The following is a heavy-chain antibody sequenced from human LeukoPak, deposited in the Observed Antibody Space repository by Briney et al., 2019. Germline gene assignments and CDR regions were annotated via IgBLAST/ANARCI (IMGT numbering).Heavy chain of an antibody. CDR2: ISYDGSKK. CDR3: VRLLAYNSGGEAFDH. CDR1: GFTFRSYG. Sequence: PGGSLRLSCAASGFTFRSYGMHWVRQAPGKGLEWVAVISYDGSKKYYADSVKGRFTISRDNAKNSLYLQMNSLRAEDTAVYYCVRLLAYNSGGEAFDHWGQGTLVTVSS. V-gene: IGHV3-30*03. J-gene: IGHJ4*02. D-gene: IGHD1-20*01.